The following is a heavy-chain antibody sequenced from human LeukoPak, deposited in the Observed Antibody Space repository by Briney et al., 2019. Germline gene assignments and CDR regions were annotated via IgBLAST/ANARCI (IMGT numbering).Heavy chain of an antibody. J-gene: IGHJ3*02. D-gene: IGHD3-10*01. CDR1: GYTFTGYY. CDR2: INPNSGGT. Sequence: ASVKVSCKASGYTFTGYYMHWVRQAPGQGLEWMGWINPNSGGTNYAQKFQGWVTMTRGTSISTAYMELSRLRSDDTAVYYCARAQTPVDYYGSGSYYSNDAFDIWGQGTMVTVSS. V-gene: IGHV1-2*04. CDR3: ARAQTPVDYYGSGSYYSNDAFDI.